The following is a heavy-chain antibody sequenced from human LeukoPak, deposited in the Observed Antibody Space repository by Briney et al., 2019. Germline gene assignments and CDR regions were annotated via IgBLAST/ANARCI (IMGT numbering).Heavy chain of an antibody. CDR3: AREILAPGKTHDY. CDR2: INDDGSAT. CDR1: GFTFSNYW. V-gene: IGHV3-74*01. Sequence: GGSLRLSCAASGFTFSNYWMHWVRQVPGKGLAWVSRINDDGSATFYADSVKGRFTISRDNAKNTLFLQINSLRAEDTAVYYCAREILAPGKTHDYWGQGTLVTVSS. J-gene: IGHJ4*02.